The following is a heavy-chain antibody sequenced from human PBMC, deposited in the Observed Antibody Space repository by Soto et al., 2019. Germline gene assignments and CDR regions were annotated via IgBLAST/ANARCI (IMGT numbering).Heavy chain of an antibody. J-gene: IGHJ5*02. CDR1: GYTFTSYG. V-gene: IGHV1-18*01. D-gene: IGHD3-22*01. CDR2: ISAYNGNT. Sequence: ASVKVSCTASGYTFTSYGISWVRQAPGQGLEWMGWISAYNGNTNYAQKLQGRVTMTTDTSTSTAYMELRSLRSDDTAVYYCAREKYYYDSSGYNNWFDPWGQGTLVTVSS. CDR3: AREKYYYDSSGYNNWFDP.